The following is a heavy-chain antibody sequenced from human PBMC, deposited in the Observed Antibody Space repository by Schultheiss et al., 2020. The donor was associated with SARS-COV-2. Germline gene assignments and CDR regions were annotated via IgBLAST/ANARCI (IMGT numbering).Heavy chain of an antibody. CDR2: ISSSSSTI. Sequence: GGSLRLSCAASGFTFSDYYMSWIRQAPGKGLEWVSYISSSSSTIYYADSVKGRFTISRDNAKNSLYLQMNSLRAEDTAVYYCARAWDIVVVPAAICDYWGQGTLVTVSS. D-gene: IGHD2-2*01. CDR3: ARAWDIVVVPAAICDY. V-gene: IGHV3-11*04. CDR1: GFTFSDYY. J-gene: IGHJ4*02.